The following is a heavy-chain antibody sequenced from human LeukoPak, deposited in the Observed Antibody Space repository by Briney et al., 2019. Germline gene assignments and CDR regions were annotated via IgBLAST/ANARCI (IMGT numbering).Heavy chain of an antibody. CDR3: ARVVGGSSRSFDY. V-gene: IGHV3-53*01. CDR2: IYSGGDT. J-gene: IGHJ4*02. D-gene: IGHD1-26*01. Sequence: GGSLRLSCAASGSIVSSNHMSWVRQAPGKGLEWVSVIYSGGDTYDADSVKGRFTISRDNSKNTLYLHMNSLRAEDTAVYYCARVVGGSSRSFDYWGQGTLVTVSS. CDR1: GSIVSSNH.